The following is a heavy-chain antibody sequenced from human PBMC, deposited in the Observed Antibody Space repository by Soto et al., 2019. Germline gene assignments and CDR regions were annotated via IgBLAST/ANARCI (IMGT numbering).Heavy chain of an antibody. D-gene: IGHD3-10*01. V-gene: IGHV5-51*01. Sequence: GESLKISCKGSGYSFTNNWIGWVRQMPGKGLEWMGIIYPSDSDTRYSPSFQGQVTISADKSISTAYLQWSSLKASDTAIYYYARHYGHYFDYWGQGTLVTVSS. CDR3: ARHYGHYFDY. CDR1: GYSFTNNW. CDR2: IYPSDSDT. J-gene: IGHJ4*02.